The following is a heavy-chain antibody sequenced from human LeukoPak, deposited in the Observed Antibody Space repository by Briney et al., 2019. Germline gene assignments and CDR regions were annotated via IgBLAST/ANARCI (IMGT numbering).Heavy chain of an antibody. CDR3: ARGRAAHY. J-gene: IGHJ4*02. CDR2: INHSGST. D-gene: IGHD6-13*01. V-gene: IGHV4-34*01. CDR1: GFTVSSNY. Sequence: GSLRLSCAASGFTVSSNYMIWVRQAPGKGLEWIGEINHSGSTNYNPSLKSRVTISVDTSKNQFSLKLSSVTAADTAVYYCARGRAAHYWGQGTLVTVSS.